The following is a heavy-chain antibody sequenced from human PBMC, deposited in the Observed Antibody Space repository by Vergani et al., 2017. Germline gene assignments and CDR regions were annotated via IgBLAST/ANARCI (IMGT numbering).Heavy chain of an antibody. CDR3: ARMGVYVEGFAFRICYFDS. CDR1: GDSISSGVYY. J-gene: IGHJ4*02. CDR2: LYSTGST. V-gene: IGHV4-31*03. Sequence: QVQLQESGPGLVKPSQTLSLTCSVSGDSISSGVYYWNWIRQHPGKGLEWIGYLYSTGSTHHNPSLRRRINMSVDTSKNQLSLKLNSVTAADTAMYYCARMGVYVEGFAFRICYFDSWGPGILVTVSS. D-gene: IGHD3-10*02.